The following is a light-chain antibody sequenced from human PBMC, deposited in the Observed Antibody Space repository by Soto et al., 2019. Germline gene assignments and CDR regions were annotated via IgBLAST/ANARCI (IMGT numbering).Light chain of an antibody. CDR3: QQSYSTPRLT. V-gene: IGKV1-39*01. CDR1: QSISNY. J-gene: IGKJ4*01. CDR2: GAS. Sequence: DTQMTQSPSSLSASVGDRVTITCRASQSISNYLNWYQQKPGKAPKLLIYGASSLQSGVPSRFSGSGSGTDFTLPISSLQPEDFATYYCQQSYSTPRLTFGGGTKVEIK.